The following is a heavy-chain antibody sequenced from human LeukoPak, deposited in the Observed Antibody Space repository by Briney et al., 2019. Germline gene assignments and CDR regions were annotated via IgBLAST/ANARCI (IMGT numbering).Heavy chain of an antibody. CDR1: GFTFSSYG. CDR2: ISYDGSNK. J-gene: IGHJ4*02. CDR3: ARDIVNGDYVSAY. D-gene: IGHD4-17*01. V-gene: IGHV3-30*03. Sequence: GGSLRLSCAASGFTFSSYGMHWVRQAPGKGLEWVAVISYDGSNKYYADSVKGRFTISRDNSKNTLYLQMNSLRADDTGVYYCARDIVNGDYVSAYWGQGTLVAVSS.